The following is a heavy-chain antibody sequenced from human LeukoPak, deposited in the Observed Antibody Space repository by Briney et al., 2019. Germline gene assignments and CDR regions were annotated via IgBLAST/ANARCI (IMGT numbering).Heavy chain of an antibody. J-gene: IGHJ3*02. CDR2: SYYSGST. CDR1: GGSISSGDYY. D-gene: IGHD1-26*01. V-gene: IGHV4-30-4*08. Sequence: SQTLSLTCTVSGGSISSGDYYWSWIRQPPGKGLEWIGYSYYSGSTYYNPSLKSRVTISVDTSKNQFSLKLSSVTAADTAVYYCARQSGAYDAFDIWGQGTMVTVSS. CDR3: ARQSGAYDAFDI.